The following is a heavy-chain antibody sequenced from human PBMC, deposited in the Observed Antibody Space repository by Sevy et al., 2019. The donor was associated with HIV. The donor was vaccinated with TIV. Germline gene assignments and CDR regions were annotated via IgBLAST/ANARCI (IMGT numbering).Heavy chain of an antibody. CDR1: GFTFRSYA. Sequence: GGSLRLSCSASGFTFRSYAMNWVRQAPGKGLEWVSGITGNGGSTYYADSVKGRFTISRDNSKSTLYLQMNSLRAEDTALYYCAKDVAYESSGYHDYWGQGTLVTVSS. CDR3: AKDVAYESSGYHDY. J-gene: IGHJ4*02. CDR2: ITGNGGST. V-gene: IGHV3-23*01. D-gene: IGHD3-22*01.